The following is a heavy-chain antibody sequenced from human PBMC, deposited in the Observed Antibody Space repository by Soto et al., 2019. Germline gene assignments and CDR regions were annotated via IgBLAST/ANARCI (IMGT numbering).Heavy chain of an antibody. D-gene: IGHD5-12*01. CDR3: ARHVEYSGYEKIYYYYGMDV. CDR1: GGSISSSSYY. V-gene: IGHV4-39*01. CDR2: IYYSGST. J-gene: IGHJ6*02. Sequence: SETLSLTCTVSGGSISSSSYYWGWIRQPPGKGLEWIGSIYYSGSTYYNPSLKSRVTISVDTSKNQFSLKLSSVTAADTAVYYCARHVEYSGYEKIYYYYGMDVWGQGTTVT.